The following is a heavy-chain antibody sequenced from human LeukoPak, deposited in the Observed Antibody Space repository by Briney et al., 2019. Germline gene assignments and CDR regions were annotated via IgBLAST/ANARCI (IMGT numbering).Heavy chain of an antibody. J-gene: IGHJ5*01. Sequence: GRSLRLSCAASGFTFSSYGMHWVRQAPGKGLEWVAVIWYDGGNKYYADSVKGRFTISRDNSKNTLYLQMNSLSAEDTAVYYCARDSGGGYSSSWYASWGQGTLVTVSS. CDR3: ARDSGGGYSSSWYAS. CDR1: GFTFSSYG. V-gene: IGHV3-33*01. CDR2: IWYDGGNK. D-gene: IGHD6-13*01.